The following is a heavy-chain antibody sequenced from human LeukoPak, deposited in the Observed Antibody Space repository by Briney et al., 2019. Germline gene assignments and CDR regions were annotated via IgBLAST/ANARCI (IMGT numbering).Heavy chain of an antibody. D-gene: IGHD4-11*01. Sequence: GGSLRLSCAASGFTFSHYGMHWVRQAPGKGLEWVAVIWSDGSNRFYAGSVKGRFTISRDNSQNTVFLQMNSLRAEDTAMYYCARDAQRGFDYSNSLKYWGHGILVTVSS. CDR1: GFTFSHYG. V-gene: IGHV3-33*01. CDR2: IWSDGSNR. J-gene: IGHJ4*01. CDR3: ARDAQRGFDYSNSLKY.